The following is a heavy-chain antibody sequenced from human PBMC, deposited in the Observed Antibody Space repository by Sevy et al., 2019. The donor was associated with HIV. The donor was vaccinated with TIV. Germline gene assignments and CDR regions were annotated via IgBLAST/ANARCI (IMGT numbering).Heavy chain of an antibody. J-gene: IGHJ4*02. D-gene: IGHD3-22*01. Sequence: GGSLRLSCAASGFTFSSYAMSWVRQAPGKGLEWVSAISGSGGSTYYADSVTGGFNISRDNSKNTLYLQMNSLRAEDPAVYYCAKDRGERYYDSSGCYHLDYWGQGTLVTVSS. V-gene: IGHV3-23*01. CDR1: GFTFSSYA. CDR2: ISGSGGST. CDR3: AKDRGERYYDSSGCYHLDY.